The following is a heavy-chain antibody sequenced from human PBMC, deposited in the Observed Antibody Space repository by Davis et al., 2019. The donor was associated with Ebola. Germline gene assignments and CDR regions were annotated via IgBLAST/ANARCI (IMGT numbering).Heavy chain of an antibody. V-gene: IGHV3-48*02. Sequence: GESLKIPRAASGFTLSSYSMNWVRQAPGKGLEWVSYISSSSSTIYYADSVKGRFTISRDNAKNSLYLQMNSLRDEDTAVYYCARDSGGSYYDYYHGMDVWGKGTTVTVSS. CDR2: ISSSSSTI. J-gene: IGHJ6*04. CDR1: GFTLSSYS. D-gene: IGHD1-26*01. CDR3: ARDSGGSYYDYYHGMDV.